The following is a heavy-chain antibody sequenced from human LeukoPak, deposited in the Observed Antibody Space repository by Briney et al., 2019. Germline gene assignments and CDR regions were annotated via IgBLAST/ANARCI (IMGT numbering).Heavy chain of an antibody. CDR1: GFTFSSYW. V-gene: IGHV3-74*01. CDR2: IYIDGSST. Sequence: GGSLRLSCAASGFTFSSYWMHWVRQAPGKGLVWVSRIYIDGSSTSYADSVKGRFTISRDNAKNTLYLQMNSLRDEDTAVYYCTRGLDGSFDYWGLGTLVTVSS. CDR3: TRGLDGSFDY. J-gene: IGHJ4*02. D-gene: IGHD1-14*01.